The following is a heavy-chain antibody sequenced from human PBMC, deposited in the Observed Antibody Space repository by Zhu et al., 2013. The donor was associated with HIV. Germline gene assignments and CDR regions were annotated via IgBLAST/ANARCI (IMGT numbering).Heavy chain of an antibody. CDR1: GYTFIDYD. CDR3: ARGYCSGGSCWDY. CDR2: INPNSGNT. J-gene: IGHJ4*02. V-gene: IGHV1-8*01. D-gene: IGHD2-15*01. Sequence: QVQLVQSGAEVKKPGASVTVSCKAAGYTFIDYDIYWVRQTTGQGLESMGWINPNSGNTGYEQNFQGRVTMTRNTSISTAYMELSSLRSEDTAVYYCARGYCSGGSCWDYWGQGNPGHRLL.